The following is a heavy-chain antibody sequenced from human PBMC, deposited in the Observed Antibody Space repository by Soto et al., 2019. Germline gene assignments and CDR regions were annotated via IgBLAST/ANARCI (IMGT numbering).Heavy chain of an antibody. D-gene: IGHD3-22*01. CDR3: AHSQQWFSYYYDSSGYYYVRAFDI. V-gene: IGHV2-5*02. CDR2: IYWADDK. Sequence: QITLKESGPTLVKPTQTLTLTCTFSGFSLSTSGVGVGWIRQPPGKAREWLALIYWADDKRYSPSLKSRLTITKDTSKNQVVLTMTNMDPVDTATYYCAHSQQWFSYYYDSSGYYYVRAFDIWGQGTMVTFSS. CDR1: GFSLSTSGVG. J-gene: IGHJ3*02.